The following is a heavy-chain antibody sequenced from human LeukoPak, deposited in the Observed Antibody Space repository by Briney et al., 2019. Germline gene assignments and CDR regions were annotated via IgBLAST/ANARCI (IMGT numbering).Heavy chain of an antibody. J-gene: IGHJ3*02. CDR3: ARLNPLNSRGWYFGAFDI. V-gene: IGHV4-59*08. CDR1: GGSISSYY. CDR2: IYYSGST. D-gene: IGHD6-19*01. Sequence: SETLSLTCTVSGGSISSYYWSWIRQPPGKGLEWIGYIYYSGSTNYNPSLKSRVTTSVDTSKNQFSLKLSSVTAADTAVYYCARLNPLNSRGWYFGAFDIWGQGTMVTVSS.